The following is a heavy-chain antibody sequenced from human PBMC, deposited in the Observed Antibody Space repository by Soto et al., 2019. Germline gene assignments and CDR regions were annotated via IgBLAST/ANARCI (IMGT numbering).Heavy chain of an antibody. V-gene: IGHV4-59*12. J-gene: IGHJ4*02. CDR1: GDSFSDYY. Sequence: QVHLQESGPGLVKPSETLTLTCTVSGDSFSDYYWNWIRQAPGKGLEWIGFVFHSATTSYNPSLKTRVAISDDTFKKQFFLRLTSLTAADTAIYYCARGHFSSGWPIDHWGQGILVTVSS. CDR2: VFHSATT. D-gene: IGHD3-22*01. CDR3: ARGHFSSGWPIDH.